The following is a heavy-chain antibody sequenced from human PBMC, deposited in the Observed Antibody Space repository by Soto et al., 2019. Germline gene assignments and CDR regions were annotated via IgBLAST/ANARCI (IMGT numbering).Heavy chain of an antibody. V-gene: IGHV4-59*01. CDR2: ISYSGST. Sequence: SETLSLTCTVSGGSISSYYWSWIRQPPGKGLEWIGYISYSGSTNYNSSLKSRVTISVDTSKNQFSLKLSSVTAADTAVYYCARVYSGSYSDYWGQGTLVTVSS. J-gene: IGHJ4*02. CDR1: GGSISSYY. CDR3: ARVYSGSYSDY. D-gene: IGHD1-26*01.